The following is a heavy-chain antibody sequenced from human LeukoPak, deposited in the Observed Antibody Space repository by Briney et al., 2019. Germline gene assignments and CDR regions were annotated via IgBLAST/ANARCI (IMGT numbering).Heavy chain of an antibody. V-gene: IGHV3-30*18. J-gene: IGHJ2*01. CDR2: ISYDGSNE. Sequence: GGSLRLSCAASAFTFSNYGMHGVRQAPGKGRGWGAGISYDGSNEYYADSVKGRFTISRDNSKNTLDLQMSGLRSEDSAVYYCAKGGYTYGYGGYFDLWGRGTLVTASS. D-gene: IGHD5-18*01. CDR1: AFTFSNYG. CDR3: AKGGYTYGYGGYFDL.